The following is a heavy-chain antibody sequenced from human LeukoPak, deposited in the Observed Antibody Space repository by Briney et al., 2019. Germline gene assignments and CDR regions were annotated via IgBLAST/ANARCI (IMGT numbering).Heavy chain of an antibody. CDR3: EIAATPTAYYFDY. V-gene: IGHV3-11*04. CDR2: ISSTGSSI. CDR1: GFTFSDYY. J-gene: IGHJ4*02. Sequence: GGSLRLSCAASGFTFSDYYMSWIRQAPGKGLEWVSYISSTGSSIYYADSVKGRFTISRDNSKNTLYLQMNSLSAEDTAVYYCEIAATPTAYYFDYWGQGTLVTVSS.